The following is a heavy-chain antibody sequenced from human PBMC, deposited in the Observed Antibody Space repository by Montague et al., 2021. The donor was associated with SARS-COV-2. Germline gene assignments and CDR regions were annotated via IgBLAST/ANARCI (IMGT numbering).Heavy chain of an antibody. J-gene: IGHJ4*02. Sequence: SETLSLTCTVFGDSISIYYWSWIRQPPGKGLEWIGYVYYSGSTNYNPSLKSRVTISVDTPKNQFSLKLMSVTAADTAVYYCARGERGAWYNHYFDYWGQEALVTVSS. CDR2: VYYSGST. V-gene: IGHV4-59*13. CDR3: ARGERGAWYNHYFDY. D-gene: IGHD6-19*01. CDR1: GDSISIYY.